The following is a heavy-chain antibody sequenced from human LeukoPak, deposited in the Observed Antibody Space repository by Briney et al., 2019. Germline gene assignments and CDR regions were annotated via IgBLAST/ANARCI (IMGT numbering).Heavy chain of an antibody. V-gene: IGHV3-74*01. CDR3: ARVGYSYGYGLEMYYFDY. CDR2: IDTDGSTA. CDR1: GFTFRSYW. Sequence: GGSLRLSCAASGFTFRSYWMHWVRQAPGKGLVWVSHIDTDGSTATYADSVRGRFTISRDNAKSTLYLQMNSLRAEDTAVYYCARVGYSYGYGLEMYYFDYWGQGTLVTVSS. D-gene: IGHD5-18*01. J-gene: IGHJ4*02.